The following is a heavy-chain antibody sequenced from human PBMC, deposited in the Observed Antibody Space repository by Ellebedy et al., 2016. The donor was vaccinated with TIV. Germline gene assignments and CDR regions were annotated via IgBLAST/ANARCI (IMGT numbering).Heavy chain of an antibody. Sequence: GESLKISXKGSGYSFTSYWIGWVRHMPGKGLEWMGIIYPGDSDTRYSPSFQGQVTISADKSISTAYLQWSSLKASDTAMYYCARHDHVSPAAGLYYYGMDVWGQGTTVTVSS. CDR1: GYSFTSYW. J-gene: IGHJ6*02. V-gene: IGHV5-51*01. CDR3: ARHDHVSPAAGLYYYGMDV. CDR2: IYPGDSDT. D-gene: IGHD6-13*01.